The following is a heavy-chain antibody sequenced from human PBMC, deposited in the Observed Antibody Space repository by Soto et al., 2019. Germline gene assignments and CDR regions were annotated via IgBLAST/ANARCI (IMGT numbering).Heavy chain of an antibody. J-gene: IGHJ4*02. D-gene: IGHD5-18*01. CDR1: GFTFSSYG. Sequence: SLRLSCAASGFTFSSYGMHWVRQAPGKGLEWVAVISYDGSNKYYADSVKGRFTISRDNSKNTLYLQMNSLRAEDTAVYYCAKVLGHWLWLPDFDYWGQGTLVTVSS. CDR3: AKVLGHWLWLPDFDY. V-gene: IGHV3-30*18. CDR2: ISYDGSNK.